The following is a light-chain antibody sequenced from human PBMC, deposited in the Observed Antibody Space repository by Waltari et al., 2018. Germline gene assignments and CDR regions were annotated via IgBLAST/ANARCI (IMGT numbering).Light chain of an antibody. CDR1: QSVLYSSNNKDY. J-gene: IGKJ1*01. CDR2: GAS. V-gene: IGKV4-1*01. CDR3: QQYYSSPLM. Sequence: DIVMTQSPDSLAVSLGERATINCKSSQSVLYSSNNKDYLAWYQQKPGQPPKLLIYGASTRESGVPDRFSGSGSGTDFTLTISSLQAEDVAVYYCQQYYSSPLMFGQGTRVEIK.